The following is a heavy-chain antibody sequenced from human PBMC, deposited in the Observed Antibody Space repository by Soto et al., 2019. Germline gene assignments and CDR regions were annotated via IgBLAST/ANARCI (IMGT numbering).Heavy chain of an antibody. CDR1: GGSFSGYY. J-gene: IGHJ5*02. V-gene: IGHV4-34*01. CDR2: SNHSGST. D-gene: IGHD3-10*01. Sequence: QVQLQQWGAGLLKPSETLSLTCAVYGGSFSGYYWSWIRQPPGKGLEWIGESNHSGSTNYNPSLKRRVTISVDTSKNQFSLKPSSVTAADTAVYYCARGGGTKASYNWFDPWGQGTLVTVSS. CDR3: ARGGGTKASYNWFDP.